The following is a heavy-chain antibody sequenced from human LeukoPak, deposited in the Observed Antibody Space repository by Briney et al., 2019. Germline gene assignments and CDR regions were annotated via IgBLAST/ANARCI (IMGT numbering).Heavy chain of an antibody. J-gene: IGHJ4*02. V-gene: IGHV3-20*04. CDR1: GFTFVDYG. Sequence: GGSLGLSCATSGFTFVDYGLSWVRRAPGKGLEWLCAINYNGAITDYADSVKGRFTISRDNAKNSLYLRMDSLRAEDTALYYCARDRLGPSFSVSHFDLWGQGTLVTVSS. CDR3: ARDRLGPSFSVSHFDL. CDR2: INYNGAIT. D-gene: IGHD3-3*02.